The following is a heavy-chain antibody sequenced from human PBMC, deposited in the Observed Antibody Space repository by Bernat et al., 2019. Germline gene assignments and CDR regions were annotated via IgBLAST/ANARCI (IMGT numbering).Heavy chain of an antibody. CDR3: ARPYYYGSGSYYYYYMDV. V-gene: IGHV1-2*06. D-gene: IGHD3-10*01. CDR1: GYTFTGYY. CDR2: INPNSGGT. J-gene: IGHJ6*03. Sequence: QVQLVQSGAEVKKPGASVKVSCKASGYTFTGYYMHWVRQAPGQGLEWMGRINPNSGGTNYAQKFQGRVTMTRDTSISTAYMELSRLRSDDTAVYYCARPYYYGSGSYYYYYMDVWGKGTTVTVSS.